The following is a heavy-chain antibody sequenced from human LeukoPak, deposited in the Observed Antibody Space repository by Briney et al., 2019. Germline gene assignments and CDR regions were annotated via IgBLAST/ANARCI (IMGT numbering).Heavy chain of an antibody. V-gene: IGHV4-38-2*02. CDR3: ARDRAYDSSGYYDAIDY. CDR1: GYSISSGYY. CDR2: IYHSGST. Sequence: SETLSLTCTVSGYSISSGYYWGWIRQPPGKGLEWIGSIYHSGSTYYNPSLKSRVTISVDTSKNQFSLKLSSVTAADTAVYYCARDRAYDSSGYYDAIDYWGQGTLVTVSS. J-gene: IGHJ4*02. D-gene: IGHD3-22*01.